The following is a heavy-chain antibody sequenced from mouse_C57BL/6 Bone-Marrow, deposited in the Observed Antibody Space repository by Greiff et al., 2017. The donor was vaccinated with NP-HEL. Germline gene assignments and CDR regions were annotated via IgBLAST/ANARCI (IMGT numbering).Heavy chain of an antibody. CDR2: ISNLAYSI. D-gene: IGHD1-1*01. V-gene: IGHV5-15*01. Sequence: DVKLVESGGGLVQPGGSLKLSCAASGFTFSDYGMAWVRQAPRKGPEGVAFISNLAYSIYYADTVSGRFTLSRENAKNTPYLEMSSLGSEDTAMYYCARHGDLSFAYWGQGTLVTVSA. CDR3: ARHGDLSFAY. CDR1: GFTFSDYG. J-gene: IGHJ3*01.